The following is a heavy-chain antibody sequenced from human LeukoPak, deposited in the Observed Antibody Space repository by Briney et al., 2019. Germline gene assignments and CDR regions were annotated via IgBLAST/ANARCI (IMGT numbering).Heavy chain of an antibody. V-gene: IGHV4-39*01. CDR3: ARQELPGFDY. D-gene: IGHD1-26*01. CDR2: IYYSGST. CDR1: GGSISSSSYY. J-gene: IGHJ4*02. Sequence: SETLSLTCTVSGGSISSSSYYWGWIRQPPGKGLEWIGSIYYSGSTYYNPSLKSRVTISVDTSKNQFSLKLSSVTAADTAVYYCARQELPGFDYWGQGALVTVSS.